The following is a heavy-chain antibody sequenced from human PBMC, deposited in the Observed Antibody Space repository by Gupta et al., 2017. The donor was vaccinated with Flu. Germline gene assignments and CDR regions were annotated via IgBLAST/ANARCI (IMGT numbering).Heavy chain of an antibody. CDR3: ARQNAVSGLFPPYYFDY. CDR2: VLYSGKT. Sequence: QLQLQESGPGLVKPSETLSLTCTVSGGSISSNTDYCGWILQPPGKGMEWIGSVLYSGKTYYSPSLRGRVTISADTSKNQFSLRLSSVTDADTARYYCARQNAVSGLFPPYYFDYWGRGTLVTVSS. V-gene: IGHV4-39*01. D-gene: IGHD6-19*01. J-gene: IGHJ4*02. CDR1: GGSISSNTDY.